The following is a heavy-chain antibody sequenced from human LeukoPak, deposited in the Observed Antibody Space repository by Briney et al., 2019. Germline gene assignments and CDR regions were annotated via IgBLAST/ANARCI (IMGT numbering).Heavy chain of an antibody. CDR2: ISGSGGST. J-gene: IGHJ4*02. D-gene: IGHD6-6*01. Sequence: GGSLRLSCAASGFTFSSYAMSWVRQAPGKGLEWVSAISGSGGSTYYADSVKGRFTISRDNSKNTLYLQMNSLRAEDTAVYYCAKGRGQKYSSSFYFDYWGQGTLVTVSS. CDR3: AKGRGQKYSSSFYFDY. V-gene: IGHV3-23*01. CDR1: GFTFSSYA.